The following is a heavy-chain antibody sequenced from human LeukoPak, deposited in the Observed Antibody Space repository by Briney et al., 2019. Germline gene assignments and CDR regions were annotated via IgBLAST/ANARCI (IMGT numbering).Heavy chain of an antibody. Sequence: PGGSLRLSCVASGFIFDDSLMHWVRQAPGKGLEWISLISRDGSTQYYADSVKGRFTISRDNSKNSLFLQMNSLTPEETAVYYCGRDIRGNYFDSWGQGTLVTVSS. V-gene: IGHV3-43*01. CDR3: GRDIRGNYFDS. J-gene: IGHJ4*02. CDR1: GFIFDDSL. CDR2: ISRDGSTQ. D-gene: IGHD3-16*01.